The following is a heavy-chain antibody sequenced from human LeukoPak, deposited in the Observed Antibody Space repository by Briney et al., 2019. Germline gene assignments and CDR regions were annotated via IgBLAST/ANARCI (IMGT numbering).Heavy chain of an antibody. V-gene: IGHV3-9*01. Sequence: PGGSLRLSCAASGYTFDDYAMHWVRHAPGKGLEWVSGISWNSGSIDYADSVKGRFTISRDNAKNSLYLQMNSLRAEDTALYYCAKGAYSSGWYHFGYWGQGTLVTVSS. CDR2: ISWNSGSI. CDR3: AKGAYSSGWYHFGY. D-gene: IGHD6-19*01. CDR1: GYTFDDYA. J-gene: IGHJ4*02.